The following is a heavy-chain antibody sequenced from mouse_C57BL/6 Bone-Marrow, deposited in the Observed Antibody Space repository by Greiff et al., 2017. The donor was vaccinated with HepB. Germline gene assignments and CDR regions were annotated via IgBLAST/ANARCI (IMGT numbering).Heavy chain of an antibody. CDR3: ARASYSNYGFAY. V-gene: IGHV1-55*01. CDR1: GYTFTSYW. Sequence: QVQLQQPGAELVKPGASVKMSCKASGYTFTSYWITWVKQRPGQGLEWIGDIYPGSGSTNYNEKFKSKATLTVDTSSSTAYMQLSSLTSEDSAVYYWARASYSNYGFAYWGQGTLVTVSA. J-gene: IGHJ3*01. CDR2: IYPGSGST. D-gene: IGHD2-5*01.